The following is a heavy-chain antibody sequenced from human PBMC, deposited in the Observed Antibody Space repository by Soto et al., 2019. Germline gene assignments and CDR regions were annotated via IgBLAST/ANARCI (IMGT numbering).Heavy chain of an antibody. CDR3: ARRPYYYDSSGYYEPTYYFDY. J-gene: IGHJ4*02. Sequence: EVQLVESGGGLVQPGGSLRLSCAASGFTFSSYSMNWVRQDPGKGLEWVSYISSSSSTIYYADSVKGRFTISRDNAKNSLYLQMNSLRDEDTAVYYCARRPYYYDSSGYYEPTYYFDYWGQGTLVTVSS. CDR2: ISSSSSTI. CDR1: GFTFSSYS. V-gene: IGHV3-48*02. D-gene: IGHD3-22*01.